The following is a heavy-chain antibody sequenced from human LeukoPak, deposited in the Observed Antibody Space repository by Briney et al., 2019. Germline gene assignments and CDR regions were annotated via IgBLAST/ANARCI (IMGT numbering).Heavy chain of an antibody. Sequence: GRSLRLSCAASGFTFSSYGMPWVRQAPGKGLEWVAVISYDGSNKYYADSVKGRFTISRDNSKNTLYLQMNSLRAEDTAVYYCPKAAYDCSSTSCYGPGGFDPWGQGTLVTVSS. CDR2: ISYDGSNK. V-gene: IGHV3-30*18. D-gene: IGHD2-2*01. CDR1: GFTFSSYG. J-gene: IGHJ5*02. CDR3: PKAAYDCSSTSCYGPGGFDP.